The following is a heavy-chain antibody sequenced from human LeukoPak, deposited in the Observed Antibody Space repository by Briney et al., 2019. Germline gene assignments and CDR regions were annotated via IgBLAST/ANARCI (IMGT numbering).Heavy chain of an antibody. CDR3: ARDPLNGALDI. Sequence: GGSLRLSCAASGFTFSSYEMSWVRRLPGKGLEWLADMNPDGSAIVYVDSVKGRFTVSRNNAKNSLYLQMDGLRAEDTAVYYCARDPLNGALDIWGQGTLVTVSS. V-gene: IGHV3-7*01. CDR1: GFTFSSYE. CDR2: MNPDGSAI. J-gene: IGHJ3*02.